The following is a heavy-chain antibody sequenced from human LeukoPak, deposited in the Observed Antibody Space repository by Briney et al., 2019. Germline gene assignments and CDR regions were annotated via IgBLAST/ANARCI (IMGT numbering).Heavy chain of an antibody. CDR2: ISYSGGT. Sequence: KPSETLSLTCTVSGGSISDYYWSWLRQPPGKGLEWIGYISYSGGTNYSPSLNSRVTISVDTSKNQFSLKLSSVTAADTAVYYCAKDSSTWGNLAGHFDSWGQGTLVTVSS. J-gene: IGHJ4*02. V-gene: IGHV4-59*12. CDR3: AKDSSTWGNLAGHFDS. CDR1: GGSISDYY. D-gene: IGHD6-13*01.